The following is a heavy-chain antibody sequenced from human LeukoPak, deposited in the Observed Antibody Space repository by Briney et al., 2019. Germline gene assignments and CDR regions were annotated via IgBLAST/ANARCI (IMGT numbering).Heavy chain of an antibody. CDR1: GFNFDDYG. V-gene: IGHV3-20*04. J-gene: IGHJ4*02. CDR2: INWSGAST. D-gene: IGHD5-12*01. Sequence: PGGSLRLSCAASGFNFDDYGMSWVRQAPGKGLERVSRINWSGASTSYADSVKGRFTISRDNAKNSLYLQMNSLRDEDTALYYCARGYSGYDFGRYFDSWGQGTLVTVSS. CDR3: ARGYSGYDFGRYFDS.